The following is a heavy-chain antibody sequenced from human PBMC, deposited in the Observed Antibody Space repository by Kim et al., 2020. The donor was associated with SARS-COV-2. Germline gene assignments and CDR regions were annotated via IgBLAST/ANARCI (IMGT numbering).Heavy chain of an antibody. Sequence: SVKVSCKASGGTFSSYAISWVRQAPGQGLEWMGGIIPIFGTANYAQKFQGRVTITADESTSTAYMELSSLRSEDTAVYYCARSAMITFGGVDYWGQGTLVTVSS. CDR2: IIPIFGTA. CDR1: GGTFSSYA. D-gene: IGHD3-16*01. CDR3: ARSAMITFGGVDY. V-gene: IGHV1-69*13. J-gene: IGHJ4*02.